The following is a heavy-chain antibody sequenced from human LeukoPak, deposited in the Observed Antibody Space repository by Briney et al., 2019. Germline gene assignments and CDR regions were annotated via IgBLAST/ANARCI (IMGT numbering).Heavy chain of an antibody. J-gene: IGHJ6*02. CDR2: ISSSSSYI. D-gene: IGHD6-19*01. CDR1: GFTFSSYS. CDR3: ARDRGGSGWSKDYYGMDV. Sequence: GSLRLSCAASGFTFSSYSMNWVRQAPGKGLEWVSSISSSSSYIYYADSVKGRFTISRDNAKNSLYLQMNSLRAEDTAVYYCARDRGGSGWSKDYYGMDVWGQGTTVTVSS. V-gene: IGHV3-21*01.